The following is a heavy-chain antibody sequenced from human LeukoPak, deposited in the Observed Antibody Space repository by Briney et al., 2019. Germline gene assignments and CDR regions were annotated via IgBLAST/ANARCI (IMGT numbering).Heavy chain of an antibody. CDR2: IYPGDSRT. CDR1: GYSFIDYW. CDR3: ACRMFASNWFQP. Sequence: GESLKISCQGSGYSFIDYWIGWVRQMPGKGLEWMAVIYPGDSRTRYNPSFQGQVTISADKSINTAYLEWNSLKASDTALNYCACRMFASNWFQPWGQGTLVTVSS. D-gene: IGHD3-10*02. V-gene: IGHV5-51*01. J-gene: IGHJ5*02.